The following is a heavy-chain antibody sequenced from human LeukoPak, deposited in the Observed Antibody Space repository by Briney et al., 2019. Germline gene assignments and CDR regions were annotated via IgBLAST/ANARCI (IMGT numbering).Heavy chain of an antibody. V-gene: IGHV4-39*07. J-gene: IGHJ4*02. Sequence: PSETLSLTCTVSGGSFGSSSYYWGWVRQPPGKGLEWIGTIYYSGSTYYSPSLYSRVTISVDPSKNQFSLKLTSVTAADTAVYYCARVPSYYDSGGYLTTYYFDYWGQGTLVTVSS. D-gene: IGHD3-22*01. CDR3: ARVPSYYDSGGYLTTYYFDY. CDR2: IYYSGST. CDR1: GGSFGSSSYY.